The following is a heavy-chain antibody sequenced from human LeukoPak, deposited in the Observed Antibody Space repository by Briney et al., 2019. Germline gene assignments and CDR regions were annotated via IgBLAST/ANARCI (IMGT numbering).Heavy chain of an antibody. CDR2: ISWNSGSI. CDR3: AKDSYSSVNQSDY. J-gene: IGHJ4*02. Sequence: GGSLRLSCAASGFTFDDYAMHWVRQAPGKGLEWVSGISWNSGSIGYADSVKGRFTISRDNAKNSLYLQMNSLRAEDTALYYCAKDSYSSVNQSDYWGQGTLVTVSS. D-gene: IGHD6-19*01. CDR1: GFTFDDYA. V-gene: IGHV3-9*01.